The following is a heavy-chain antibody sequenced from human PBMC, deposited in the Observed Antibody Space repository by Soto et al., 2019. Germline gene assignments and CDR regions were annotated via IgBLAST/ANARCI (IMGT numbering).Heavy chain of an antibody. J-gene: IGHJ6*02. Sequence: PGESLKISCKGSGYSFTSYWIGWVRQMPGKGLEWMGIIYPGDSDTRYSPSLQGQVTISADKSISTAYLQWSSLKASDTAMYYCARRSLDYYYGMDVWGQGTTVTVSS. CDR1: GYSFTSYW. CDR2: IYPGDSDT. V-gene: IGHV5-51*01. CDR3: ARRSLDYYYGMDV.